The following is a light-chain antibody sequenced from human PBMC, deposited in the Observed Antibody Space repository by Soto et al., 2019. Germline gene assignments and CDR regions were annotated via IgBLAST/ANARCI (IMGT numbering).Light chain of an antibody. V-gene: IGKV1-5*03. CDR2: KAS. CDR3: QQYNSYWT. J-gene: IGKJ1*01. CDR1: QSISSW. Sequence: DIQMTQSPSTLSASVGDRVTITCRASQSISSWLAWYQQKPGKAPNLLIYKASSLESGVPSRFSGSGSGTEFTLTISSLQPDDFATYYCQQYNSYWTFGRGTKVDIK.